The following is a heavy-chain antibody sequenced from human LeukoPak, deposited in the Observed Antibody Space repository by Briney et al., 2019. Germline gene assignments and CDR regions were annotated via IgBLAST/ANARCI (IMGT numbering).Heavy chain of an antibody. Sequence: SETLSLTCAIYGGSFSGYYWSWIRQPPGKGLEWIGEINHSGSTNYNPSLKSRVTISVDTSKNQFSLKLSSVTAADTAVYYCARQPIVVVPAAAQNMDVWGKGTTVTVSS. CDR3: ARQPIVVVPAAAQNMDV. D-gene: IGHD2-2*01. V-gene: IGHV4-34*01. CDR2: INHSGST. J-gene: IGHJ6*03. CDR1: GGSFSGYY.